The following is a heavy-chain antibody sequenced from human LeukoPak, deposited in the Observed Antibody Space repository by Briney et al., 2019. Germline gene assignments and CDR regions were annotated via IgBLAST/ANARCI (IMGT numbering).Heavy chain of an antibody. CDR2: IYYSGST. V-gene: IGHV4-59*01. J-gene: IGHJ3*02. Sequence: TSETLSFTCTVSGGSISSYYWSWIRQPPGKGLEWIGYIYYSGSTNYNPSLKSRVTMSVDTSKNQFSLKLSSVTAADTAVYYCASIQGDAFDIWGRGTMVTVSS. CDR1: GGSISSYY. CDR3: ASIQGDAFDI.